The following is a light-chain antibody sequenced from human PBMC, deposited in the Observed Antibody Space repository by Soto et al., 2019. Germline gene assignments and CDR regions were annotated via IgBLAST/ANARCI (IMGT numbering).Light chain of an antibody. CDR1: QGISSY. J-gene: IGKJ2*01. V-gene: IGKV1-9*01. Sequence: DIQLTQSPSFLSASVGDRVTITCRASQGISSYLAWYQQEPGKAPKLLIYVASTLQSGVPSRFSGSGSGTEFTLTISSLQPEDFATYYCQQFNSYPYTFGQGTKVEIK. CDR2: VAS. CDR3: QQFNSYPYT.